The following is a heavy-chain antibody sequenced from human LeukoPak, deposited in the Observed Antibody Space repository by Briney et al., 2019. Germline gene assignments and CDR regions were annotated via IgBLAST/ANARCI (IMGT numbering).Heavy chain of an antibody. CDR2: IYSGGST. CDR3: ARGGERLAATRY. D-gene: IGHD6-13*01. CDR1: GFTVTSNY. V-gene: IGHV3-66*01. J-gene: IGHJ4*02. Sequence: TGGSLRLSCAASGFTVTSNYMSWVRQAPGKGLEWVSVIYSGGSTYYSGSVKGRFTISTDNSKNTLYLQMNSLRAEDTAVCYCARGGERLAATRYWGQGTLVTVSS.